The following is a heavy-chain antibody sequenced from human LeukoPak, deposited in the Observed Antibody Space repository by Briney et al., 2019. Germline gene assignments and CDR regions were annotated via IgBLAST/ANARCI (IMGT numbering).Heavy chain of an antibody. CDR3: AKEHTVTDAFDI. V-gene: IGHV3-7*03. CDR1: RFTFSSYW. CDR2: INQDGSEK. Sequence: PGGSLRLSCAASRFTFSSYWMSWVRQAPGKGLEWVANINQDGSEKYYVDSVKGRFTISRDNAKNSLYLQMNSLRAEDTALYYCAKEHTVTDAFDIWGQGTMVTVSS. J-gene: IGHJ3*02. D-gene: IGHD4-17*01.